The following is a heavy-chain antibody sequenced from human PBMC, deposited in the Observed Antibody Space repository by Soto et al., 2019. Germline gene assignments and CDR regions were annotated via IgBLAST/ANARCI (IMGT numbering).Heavy chain of an antibody. CDR3: AREMVRGVDYFDY. D-gene: IGHD3-10*01. CDR1: GFTFSSYG. V-gene: IGHV3-33*01. CDR2: IWYDGSNK. Sequence: GGSLRLSCAASGFTFSSYGMHWVRQAPGKGLEWVAVIWYDGSNKYYADSVKGRFTISRDNSKNTLYLQMNSLRAEDTAVYYCAREMVRGVDYFDYWGQGTLVTVSS. J-gene: IGHJ4*02.